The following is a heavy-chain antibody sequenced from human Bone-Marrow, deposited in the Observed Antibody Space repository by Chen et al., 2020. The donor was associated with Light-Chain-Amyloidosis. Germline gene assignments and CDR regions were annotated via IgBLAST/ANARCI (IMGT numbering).Heavy chain of an antibody. Sequence: VXVSCKASGGTFSSYAISWVRQAPGHGLEWMGGIIPIFGTANYAQKFQGRVTITADESTSTAYMELXSLXXXXXXXXXXXXDXXXXVVPAAIRYYYYGMDVWGQGTTVTVSS. CDR2: IIPIFGTA. CDR1: GGTFSSYA. V-gene: IGHV1-69*01. CDR3: XXDXXXXVVPAAIRYYYYGMDV. D-gene: IGHD2-2*02. J-gene: IGHJ6*02.